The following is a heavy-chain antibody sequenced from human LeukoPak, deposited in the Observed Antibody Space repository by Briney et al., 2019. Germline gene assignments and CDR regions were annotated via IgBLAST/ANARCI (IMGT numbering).Heavy chain of an antibody. J-gene: IGHJ4*02. CDR3: AKHYYDSSGYYNYFDY. D-gene: IGHD3-22*01. Sequence: GGSLRLSCAASGFTFSSYATSWVRQAPGKGLEWVSAISGSGGSTYYADSVKGRFTISRDNSKNTLYLQMNSLRAEDTAVYYCAKHYYDSSGYYNYFDYWGQGTLVTVSS. CDR2: ISGSGGST. V-gene: IGHV3-23*01. CDR1: GFTFSSYA.